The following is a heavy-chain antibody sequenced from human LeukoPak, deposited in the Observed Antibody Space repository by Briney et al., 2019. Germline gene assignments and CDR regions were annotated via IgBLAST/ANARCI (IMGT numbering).Heavy chain of an antibody. CDR1: GYTFTYYY. Sequence: ASVKVSCKASGYTFTYYYMHWVRQAPGRGLEWMGIINPSGGSPTYAQKFQGRVTMTSDTSTRTVYMELSSLRSEDTAVYYCARRSGGDSRYFDNWGQGTLVTVSS. CDR3: ARRSGGDSRYFDN. V-gene: IGHV1-46*01. CDR2: INPSGGSP. J-gene: IGHJ4*02. D-gene: IGHD2-21*01.